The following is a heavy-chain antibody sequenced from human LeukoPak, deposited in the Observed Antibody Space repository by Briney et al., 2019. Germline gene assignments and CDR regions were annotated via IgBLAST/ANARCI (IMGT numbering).Heavy chain of an antibody. V-gene: IGHV1-2*02. CDR3: ARGADTNKDYDSSGYYY. CDR2: INPNSGGT. J-gene: IGHJ4*02. D-gene: IGHD3-22*01. Sequence: ASVKVSCKASGYTFTGYYMHWVRQAPGQGLEWMGWINPNSGGTNYAQKFQGRVTMTRDTSISTAYMELSRLRADDTAVYYCARGADTNKDYDSSGYYYWGQGTLVTVSS. CDR1: GYTFTGYY.